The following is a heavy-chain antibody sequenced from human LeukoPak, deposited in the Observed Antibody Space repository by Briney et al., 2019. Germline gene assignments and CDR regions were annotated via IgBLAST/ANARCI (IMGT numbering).Heavy chain of an antibody. Sequence: ASVKVSCKASGYTFTSYGISWVRQAPGQGLEWMGWISAYNGNTNYAQKLQGRVTMTTDTSTSTAYTELRSLRSDDTAVYYCARAIGYCSSTSCYEDWYFDLWGRGTLVTVSS. CDR2: ISAYNGNT. D-gene: IGHD2-2*01. CDR3: ARAIGYCSSTSCYEDWYFDL. V-gene: IGHV1-18*01. J-gene: IGHJ2*01. CDR1: GYTFTSYG.